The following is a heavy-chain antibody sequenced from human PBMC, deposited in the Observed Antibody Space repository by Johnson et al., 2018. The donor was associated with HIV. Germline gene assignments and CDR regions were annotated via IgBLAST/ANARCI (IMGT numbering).Heavy chain of an antibody. CDR2: LSWNSNTI. Sequence: EVQLVESGGGVVQPGGSLRLSCAASGFTFDDYAMHWVRQTPGKGPEWISGLSWNSNTIGYADSVKGRFTISRDNAKNSLYLQMNSLRAEDTAVYYCARVARVVVYAEDAFDIWGQGTMVTVSS. CDR1: GFTFDDYA. D-gene: IGHD2-8*02. V-gene: IGHV3-9*01. J-gene: IGHJ3*02. CDR3: ARVARVVVYAEDAFDI.